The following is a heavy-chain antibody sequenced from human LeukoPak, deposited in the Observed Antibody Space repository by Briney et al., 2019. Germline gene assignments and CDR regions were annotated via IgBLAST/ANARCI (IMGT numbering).Heavy chain of an antibody. J-gene: IGHJ2*01. CDR3: AKSIEYCGADCYGYFDL. V-gene: IGHV1-2*06. CDR1: GYTFTGYY. Sequence: ASVKVSWKPSGYTFTGYYMHWVRQAPGQGLEWMGRINPNSGATNYAQKFQGRVTMTRDTSIGTAYMELTTLRSDDTAVYYCAKSIEYCGADCYGYFDLWGRGTLVTVSS. CDR2: INPNSGAT. D-gene: IGHD2-21*02.